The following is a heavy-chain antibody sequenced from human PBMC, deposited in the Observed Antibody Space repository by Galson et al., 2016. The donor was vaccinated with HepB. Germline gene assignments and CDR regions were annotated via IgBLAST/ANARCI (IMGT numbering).Heavy chain of an antibody. V-gene: IGHV3-23*01. J-gene: IGHJ5*02. CDR3: ATSDYDNFGPLGWFDP. Sequence: LSCAASGFTFINYAMSWVRQAPGKGLEWVSSISGRGVGTTYYADSVKGRFTISRDNSKNTLYLQMNSLRVEDTAVYYCATSDYDNFGPLGWFDPWGQGTQVTVAS. D-gene: IGHD4-11*01. CDR2: ISGRGVGT. CDR1: GFTFINYA.